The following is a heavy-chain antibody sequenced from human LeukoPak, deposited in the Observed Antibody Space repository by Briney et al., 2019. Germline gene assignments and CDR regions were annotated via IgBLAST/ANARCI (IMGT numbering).Heavy chain of an antibody. J-gene: IGHJ4*02. CDR2: ISGSGGGT. CDR1: GFTFSSYA. V-gene: IGHV3-23*01. Sequence: GGSLRLSCAASGFTFSSYAMNWVRQAPGKGLEWVSGISGSGGGTYYADSVKGRFTTSRDDSKSTMYLQMNSLRAGDTAVYYCAKAGCTSTSCYSNCWGQGTLVTVSS. CDR3: AKAGCTSTSCYSNC. D-gene: IGHD2-2*01.